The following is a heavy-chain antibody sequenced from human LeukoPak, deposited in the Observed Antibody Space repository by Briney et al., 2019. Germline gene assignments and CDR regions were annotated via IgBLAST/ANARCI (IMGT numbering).Heavy chain of an antibody. CDR3: GRRYCSGGSCYPDY. V-gene: IGHV1-2*02. CDR2: LNANSGGT. J-gene: IGHJ4*02. D-gene: IGHD2-15*01. Sequence: ASVKVSCKASGYIFTDYYIQWVRQAPGQGLEWMGWLNANSGGTNYAQKFQGRVTMTRDTSINTAYMELSRLTSDDTAVFYCGRRYCSGGSCYPDYWGQGTLVTVSS. CDR1: GYIFTDYY.